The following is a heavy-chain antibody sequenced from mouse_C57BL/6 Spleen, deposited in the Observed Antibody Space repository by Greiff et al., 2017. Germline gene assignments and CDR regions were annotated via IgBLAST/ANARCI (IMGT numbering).Heavy chain of an antibody. CDR1: GFTFSSYA. CDR3: ARDNYWYAMDY. D-gene: IGHD1-3*01. CDR2: ISDGGSYT. J-gene: IGHJ4*01. V-gene: IGHV5-4*01. Sequence: EVKLVESGGGLVKPGGSLKLSCAASGFTFSSYAMSWVRQTPEKRLEWVATISDGGSYTYYPDNVKGRFTISRDNAKNNLYLQMSHLKSEDTAMYYCARDNYWYAMDYWGQGTSVTVSS.